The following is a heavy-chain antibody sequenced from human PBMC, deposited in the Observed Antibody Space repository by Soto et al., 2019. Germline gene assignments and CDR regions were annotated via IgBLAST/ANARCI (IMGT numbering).Heavy chain of an antibody. Sequence: GGSLRLSCAASGFTFSSYGMHWVRQAPGKGLEWVAVISYDGSNKYYADSVKGRFTISRDNSKNTLYLQMNSLRAEDTAVYYCARADDSSLDFWGLGILVTVSS. CDR2: ISYDGSNK. D-gene: IGHD3-22*01. V-gene: IGHV3-30*03. J-gene: IGHJ4*02. CDR3: ARADDSSLDF. CDR1: GFTFSSYG.